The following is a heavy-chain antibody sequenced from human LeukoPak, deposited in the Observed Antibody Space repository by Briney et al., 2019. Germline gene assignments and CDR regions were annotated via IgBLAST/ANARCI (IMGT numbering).Heavy chain of an antibody. Sequence: ASVKVSCKASGYTFTGYYMHWVRRAPGQGLEWMGWINPNSGGTNYAQKFQGRVTMTRDTSISTAYMELSRLRSDDTAVYYCARDVRIAAAGDYWGQGTLVTVSS. CDR3: ARDVRIAAAGDY. D-gene: IGHD6-13*01. CDR1: GYTFTGYY. CDR2: INPNSGGT. V-gene: IGHV1-2*02. J-gene: IGHJ4*02.